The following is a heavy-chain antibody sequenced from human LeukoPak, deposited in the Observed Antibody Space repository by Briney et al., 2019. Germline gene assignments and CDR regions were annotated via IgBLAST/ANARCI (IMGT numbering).Heavy chain of an antibody. D-gene: IGHD2-2*01. Sequence: GGSLRLSCAASGFTFSSYEMNWVRQAPGKGLEWVSYISSSGSTIYYADSVKGRFTISRDNAKNSLYLQMNSLRAEDTAVYYCARGSGYCSSISCLDYYYGMDVWGQGTTVTVSS. CDR1: GFTFSSYE. J-gene: IGHJ6*02. V-gene: IGHV3-48*03. CDR2: ISSSGSTI. CDR3: ARGSGYCSSISCLDYYYGMDV.